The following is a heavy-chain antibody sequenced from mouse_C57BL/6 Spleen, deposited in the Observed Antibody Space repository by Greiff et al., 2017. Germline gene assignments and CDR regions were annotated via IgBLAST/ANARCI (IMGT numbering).Heavy chain of an antibody. D-gene: IGHD2-5*01. CDR2: ISSGSSTI. CDR1: GFTFSDYG. CDR3: ARGAYSRGYYIDY. Sequence: EVQVVESGGGLVKPGGSLKLSCAASGFTFSDYGMHWVRQAPEKGLEWVAYISSGSSTIYYADTVKGRFTISRDNAKNTLFLQMPSLRYEATAMCYCARGAYSRGYYIDYWGQGTTLTVSS. V-gene: IGHV5-17*01. J-gene: IGHJ2*01.